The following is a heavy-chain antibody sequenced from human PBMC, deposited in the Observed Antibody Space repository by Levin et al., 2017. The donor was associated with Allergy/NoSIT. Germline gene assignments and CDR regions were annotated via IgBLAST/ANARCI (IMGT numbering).Heavy chain of an antibody. Sequence: ASVKVSCKASGYTFTSYGISWVRQAPGQGLEWMGWISAYNGNTNYAQKLQGRVTMTTDTSTSTAYMELRSLRSDDTAVYYCARSRGSYYGSGSYYWHDAFDIWGQGTMVTVSS. D-gene: IGHD3-10*01. V-gene: IGHV1-18*01. CDR1: GYTFTSYG. CDR2: ISAYNGNT. J-gene: IGHJ3*02. CDR3: ARSRGSYYGSGSYYWHDAFDI.